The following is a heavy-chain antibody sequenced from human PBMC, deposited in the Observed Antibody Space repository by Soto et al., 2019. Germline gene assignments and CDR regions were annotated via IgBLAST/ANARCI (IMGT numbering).Heavy chain of an antibody. CDR2: ISYDGDNK. Sequence: QVQLVESGGGVVQPGRSLRLSCAASGFTFSSDAMHWVRQAPGKGLEWVAVISYDGDNKYYADSVKGRFTISRDNSKNTRYLQMNSLSAEDTAVYHCARERSWSSTRCYRRYYYYYGMDVWGQGTTVTVSS. CDR1: GFTFSSDA. CDR3: ARERSWSSTRCYRRYYYYYGMDV. D-gene: IGHD2-2*01. J-gene: IGHJ6*02. V-gene: IGHV3-30-3*01.